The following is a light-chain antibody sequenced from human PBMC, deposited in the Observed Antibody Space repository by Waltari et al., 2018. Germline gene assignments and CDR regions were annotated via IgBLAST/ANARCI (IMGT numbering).Light chain of an antibody. Sequence: DIQMTQSPSSLSASVGDRVTITCQASQDIRDYLNWYQQKSGEAPKLLIYESSILQGGVPSRFSGSGFGTYFTFTSSNLQPEDVATYYCQQYDNLLPTFGGGTKVEIK. CDR1: QDIRDY. J-gene: IGKJ4*01. V-gene: IGKV1-33*01. CDR2: ESS. CDR3: QQYDNLLPT.